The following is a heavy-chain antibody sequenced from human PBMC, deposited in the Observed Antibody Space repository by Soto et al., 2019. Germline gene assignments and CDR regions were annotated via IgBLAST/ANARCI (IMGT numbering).Heavy chain of an antibody. CDR3: ARIKGRGYSGYDKYYFDY. CDR2: INHSGST. D-gene: IGHD5-12*01. CDR1: GGSFSGYY. V-gene: IGHV4-34*01. J-gene: IGHJ4*02. Sequence: PSETLSLTCAVYGGSFSGYYWSWIRQPPGKGLEWIGEINHSGSTNYNPSLKSRVTISVDTSKNQFSLKLSSVTAADTAVYYCARIKGRGYSGYDKYYFDYWGQGTLVTVDS.